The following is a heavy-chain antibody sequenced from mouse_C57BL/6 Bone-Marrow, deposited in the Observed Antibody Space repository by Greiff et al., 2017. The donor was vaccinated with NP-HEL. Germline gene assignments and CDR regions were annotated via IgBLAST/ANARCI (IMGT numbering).Heavy chain of an antibody. CDR2: INPGSGGT. CDR1: GYALTHYL. Sequence: QVQPQQSGAELVRPGTSVKVFCKASGYALTHYLIERVKQRPGQGLEWIGVINPGSGGTNYNEKFKGKATLTADKSSSTAYMQLSSLTSEDSAVYFCARYYGSSYPSWFAYWGQGTLVTVSA. V-gene: IGHV1-54*01. D-gene: IGHD1-1*01. J-gene: IGHJ3*01. CDR3: ARYYGSSYPSWFAY.